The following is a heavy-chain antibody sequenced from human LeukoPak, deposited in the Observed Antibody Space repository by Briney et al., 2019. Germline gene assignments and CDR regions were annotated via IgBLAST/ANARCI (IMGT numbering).Heavy chain of an antibody. D-gene: IGHD6-13*01. J-gene: IGHJ5*02. Sequence: GRSLRLSCAASGSTFSYYGMQWVRQAPGKGLEWVALISYDGSNKNYADSVKGRFTISRDNSMNTLYLQMNSLRAEDTAVYYCAKDGAGSWFGEATWGQGTLVTVSS. CDR3: AKDGAGSWFGEAT. CDR1: GSTFSYYG. CDR2: ISYDGSNK. V-gene: IGHV3-30*18.